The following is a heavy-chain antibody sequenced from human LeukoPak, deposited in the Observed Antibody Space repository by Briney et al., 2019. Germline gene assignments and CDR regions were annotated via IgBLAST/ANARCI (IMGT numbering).Heavy chain of an antibody. V-gene: IGHV3-21*01. J-gene: IGHJ4*02. D-gene: IGHD3-3*01. CDR1: GFTFSSYS. Sequence: GGSLRLSCAASGFTFSSYSMNWVRQAPGKGLEWASSISSSSSYIYYADSVKGRFTISRDNAKNSLYLQMNSLRAEDTAVYYCARDHPLGVYSFDYWGQGTLVTVSS. CDR3: ARDHPLGVYSFDY. CDR2: ISSSSSYI.